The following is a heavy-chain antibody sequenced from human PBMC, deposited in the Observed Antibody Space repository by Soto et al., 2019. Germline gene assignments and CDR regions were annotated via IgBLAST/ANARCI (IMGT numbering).Heavy chain of an antibody. J-gene: IGHJ4*02. CDR2: IYHSGST. V-gene: IGHV4-30-2*01. CDR3: AAGGGLPRYY. Sequence: QLQLQESGSGLVKPSQTLSLTCAVPVGSISSGGYSWTWIRQPPGKGLKWIGYIYHSGSTYYNPSLKSRVTISVDRSKNQFSLKLSSVTAADTAVYYCAAGGGLPRYYWGQGTLVTVSS. D-gene: IGHD5-12*01. CDR1: VGSISSGGYS.